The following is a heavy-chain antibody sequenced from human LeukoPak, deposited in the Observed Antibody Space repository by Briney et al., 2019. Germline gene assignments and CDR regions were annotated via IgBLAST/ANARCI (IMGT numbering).Heavy chain of an antibody. Sequence: GGSLRLSCAASGFTFSSYSMNWVRQAPGKGLEWVSYISSRSRTIYYADSVKGRFTISRDNAKNSLYLQMNSLRAEDTAVYYCARDKGKAAYYFDYWGQGTLVTVSS. CDR1: GFTFSSYS. V-gene: IGHV3-48*04. CDR2: ISSRSRTI. D-gene: IGHD6-25*01. CDR3: ARDKGKAAYYFDY. J-gene: IGHJ4*02.